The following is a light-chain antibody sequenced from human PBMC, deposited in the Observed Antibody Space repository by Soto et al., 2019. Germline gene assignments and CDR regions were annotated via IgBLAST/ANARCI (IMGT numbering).Light chain of an antibody. CDR2: WAS. Sequence: DIVMTQSPESLAVSLGERATINCKSSRSVLWTSSNKNYLAWYQQKSGQSPKLLIYWASTRESGVPDRFSGSGSGTDFTLTISSVQAEDVAVYYCQQYYGAWTFGPGTRVEI. CDR1: RSVLWTSSNKNY. CDR3: QQYYGAWT. V-gene: IGKV4-1*01. J-gene: IGKJ1*01.